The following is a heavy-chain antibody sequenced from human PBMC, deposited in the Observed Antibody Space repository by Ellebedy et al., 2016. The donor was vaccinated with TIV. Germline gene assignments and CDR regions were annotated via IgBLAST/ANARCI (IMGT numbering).Heavy chain of an antibody. CDR3: ARDQGNGDYGGGYDYYYGMDV. CDR2: ISSDGSNK. D-gene: IGHD4-17*01. V-gene: IGHV3-30-3*01. J-gene: IGHJ6*02. Sequence: GESLKISCAASGFTFSSYAMHWVRQAPGKGLEWVAVISSDGSNKYYADSVKGRLTISRDNSKNTLYLQMNSLRAEDTAVYYCARDQGNGDYGGGYDYYYGMDVWGQGTTVTVSS. CDR1: GFTFSSYA.